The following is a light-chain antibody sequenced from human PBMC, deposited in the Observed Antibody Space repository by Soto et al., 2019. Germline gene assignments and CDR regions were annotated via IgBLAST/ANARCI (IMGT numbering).Light chain of an antibody. Sequence: ETVLTQSPGTLSLSPGVRATLSCRASQTIRSNYLAWYRQTPGQAPRLLIYGASNRATGIADRFSGSGSETDFTLIISRLEPEDFALYYCQQYGSSPWTFGQGTKVEIK. V-gene: IGKV3-20*01. J-gene: IGKJ1*01. CDR3: QQYGSSPWT. CDR1: QTIRSNY. CDR2: GAS.